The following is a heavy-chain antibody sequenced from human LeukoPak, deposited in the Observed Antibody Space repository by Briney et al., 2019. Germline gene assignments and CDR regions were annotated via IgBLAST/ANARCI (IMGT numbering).Heavy chain of an antibody. CDR1: GGSIRDYY. CDR3: ARSYLGGTYYDWFDP. CDR2: IYASGST. Sequence: PSETLSLTCTVSGGSIRDYYWNWIRQPAGKGLEWIGRIYASGSTNYNPSLRSRVTISVDKSKNQFSLKLTSATAADTAVYYCARSYLGGTYYDWFDPWGQGTLVTVSS. V-gene: IGHV4-4*07. D-gene: IGHD1-26*01. J-gene: IGHJ5*02.